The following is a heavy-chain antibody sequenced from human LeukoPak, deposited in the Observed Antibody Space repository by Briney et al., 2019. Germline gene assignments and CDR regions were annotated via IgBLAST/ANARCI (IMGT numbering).Heavy chain of an antibody. CDR2: IKSDGSST. J-gene: IGHJ4*02. D-gene: IGHD6-13*01. CDR1: GFTFSSYW. V-gene: IGHV3-74*03. CDR3: ARDSSSWYYDY. Sequence: GGSLRLSCAASGFTFSSYWMHWVRQAPGKGLVWASCIKSDGSSTTYADSVKGRFTISRDNAKNTLHLQMNSLRAEDTAVYYCARDSSSWYYDYWGQGTLVTVSS.